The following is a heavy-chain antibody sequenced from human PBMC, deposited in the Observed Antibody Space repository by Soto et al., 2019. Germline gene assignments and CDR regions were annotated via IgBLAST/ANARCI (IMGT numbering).Heavy chain of an antibody. Sequence: GGSLRLSCAASGLTFSSYAMNSVRQAPGKGLEWVSIISGSGDSTYYADSVKGRFTISRDNTKNTLYLQMNSLRAEDTAVYYCANKFFSGSGSYRGWFDPWGQGTLVTVSS. D-gene: IGHD3-10*01. CDR1: GLTFSSYA. CDR3: ANKFFSGSGSYRGWFDP. J-gene: IGHJ5*02. V-gene: IGHV3-23*01. CDR2: ISGSGDST.